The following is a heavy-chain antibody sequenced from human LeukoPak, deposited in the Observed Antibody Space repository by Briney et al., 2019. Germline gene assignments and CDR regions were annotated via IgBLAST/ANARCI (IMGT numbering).Heavy chain of an antibody. CDR1: GFTFSSYA. CDR2: ISGSGLNT. Sequence: GGSLRLSCAASGFTFSSYAMSWVRQAPGKGLEWVSGISGSGLNTYYADSVKGRFTISRDDSKNTLYLQMNSLRAEDTALYYCAKSEFRRAFDYWGQGTLVTVSS. D-gene: IGHD3-10*01. V-gene: IGHV3-23*01. J-gene: IGHJ4*02. CDR3: AKSEFRRAFDY.